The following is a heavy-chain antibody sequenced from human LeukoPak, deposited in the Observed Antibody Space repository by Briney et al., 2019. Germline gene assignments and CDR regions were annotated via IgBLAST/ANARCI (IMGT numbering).Heavy chain of an antibody. Sequence: GGSLRLSCAASGFTFDDYAMHWVRQAPGKGLEWVSGISWNSGSISYADSVKGRFTISRDNAKNSLYLQMNSLRAEDTALYYCAKDMGVGMSHAFDIWGQGTMVTVSS. CDR2: ISWNSGSI. CDR3: AKDMGVGMSHAFDI. V-gene: IGHV3-9*01. J-gene: IGHJ3*02. D-gene: IGHD2-15*01. CDR1: GFTFDDYA.